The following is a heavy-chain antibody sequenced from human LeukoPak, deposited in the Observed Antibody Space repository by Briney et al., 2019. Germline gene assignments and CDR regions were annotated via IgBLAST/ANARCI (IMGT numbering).Heavy chain of an antibody. V-gene: IGHV4-59*01. Sequence: PSETLSLTCTVSGGSISSYYWSWTRQPPGKGLEWIGYIYYSRSTNYNPSLKSRVTISIDTSKNQFSLKLSSVTAADTAVYYCASDVLRFDPWGQGTLVTVSS. CDR1: GGSISSYY. CDR3: ASDVLRFDP. J-gene: IGHJ5*02. CDR2: IYYSRST. D-gene: IGHD3-16*01.